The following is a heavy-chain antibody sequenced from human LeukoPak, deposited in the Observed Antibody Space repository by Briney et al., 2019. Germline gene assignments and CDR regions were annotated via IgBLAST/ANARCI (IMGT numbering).Heavy chain of an antibody. Sequence: PSETLSLTCTVSGGSINISLYYWAWIRQAPGKGLEWIGTIYYSGTTYYNPPLESRVTISLDTSKNQFSLRLTSVTAADTAVYYCARHQRTTGTRVWGQGTMVTVSS. CDR3: ARHQRTTGTRV. V-gene: IGHV4-39*01. CDR2: IYYSGTT. CDR1: GGSINISLYY. J-gene: IGHJ3*01. D-gene: IGHD1-1*01.